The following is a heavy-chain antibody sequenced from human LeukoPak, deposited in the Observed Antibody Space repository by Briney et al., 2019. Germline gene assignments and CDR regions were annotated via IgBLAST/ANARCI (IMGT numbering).Heavy chain of an antibody. D-gene: IGHD2-21*02. CDR3: VRRVTLDFYSYYMAV. CDR2: INWNGDNT. CDR1: GFTFDDYG. Sequence: GGSLRLSCAASGFTFDDYGMSWVRQVPGKGLEWVSGINWNGDNTAYADSVKGRFTISRDNAKNSLYLQMNSLIAEDTAFYYCVRRVTLDFYSYYMAVWGKGTTVTVSS. J-gene: IGHJ6*03. V-gene: IGHV3-20*04.